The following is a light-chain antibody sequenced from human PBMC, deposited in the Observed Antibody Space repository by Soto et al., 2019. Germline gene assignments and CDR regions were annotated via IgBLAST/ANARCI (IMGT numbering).Light chain of an antibody. CDR1: QGIGDT. CDR3: QHYNYWPYT. CDR2: DTS. Sequence: EVVMTQSPATLSVSPGEGVTLSCSAIQGIGDTLEWYQHKPGKTPRLLIYDTSTRATGIPARFSGSGSGTDFTLTISSLQSEDFAVYYCQHYNYWPYTFGQGTKVDIK. V-gene: IGKV3D-15*01. J-gene: IGKJ2*01.